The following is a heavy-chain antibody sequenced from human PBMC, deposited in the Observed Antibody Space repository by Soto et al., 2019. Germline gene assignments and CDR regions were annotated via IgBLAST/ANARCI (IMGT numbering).Heavy chain of an antibody. CDR3: ARDENIVVVGARWFDP. J-gene: IGHJ5*02. CDR1: GGTFSSYA. D-gene: IGHD2-2*01. V-gene: IGHV1-69*13. Sequence: GASVKVSCKASGGTFSSYAISWVRQAPGQGLEWMGGIIPIFGTANYAQKFQGRVTITADESTSTAYMELSSLRSEDTAVYYCARDENIVVVGARWFDPWGQGTLVTV. CDR2: IIPIFGTA.